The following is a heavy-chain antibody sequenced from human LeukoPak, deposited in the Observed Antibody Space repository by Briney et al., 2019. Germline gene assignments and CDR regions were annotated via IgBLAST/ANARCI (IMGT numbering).Heavy chain of an antibody. D-gene: IGHD3-10*01. V-gene: IGHV1-18*01. CDR3: AREGSITMVRGVINY. Sequence: GASVKVSCKASGYTFTSYGISWVRQAPGHGLEWMGWISAYNGNTNYAQKLQGRVTMTTDTSTSTAYMELRSLRSDDTAVYYCAREGSITMVRGVINYWGQGTLVTVSS. CDR2: ISAYNGNT. J-gene: IGHJ4*02. CDR1: GYTFTSYG.